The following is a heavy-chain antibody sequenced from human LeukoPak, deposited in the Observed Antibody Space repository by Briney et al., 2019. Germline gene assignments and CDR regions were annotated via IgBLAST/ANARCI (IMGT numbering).Heavy chain of an antibody. V-gene: IGHV4-38-2*01. Sequence: PSETLSLTCGVSGYSITSGYFCGWIRQPPGKGLEWIGSIYHSGTTYYNPSLRSRVTISVDTSKNQFSLKLSSVTAADTAVYYCARPPDSSDYGAAFDFWGQGTLVTVSS. J-gene: IGHJ4*02. CDR1: GYSITSGYF. CDR2: IYHSGTT. D-gene: IGHD4-17*01. CDR3: ARPPDSSDYGAAFDF.